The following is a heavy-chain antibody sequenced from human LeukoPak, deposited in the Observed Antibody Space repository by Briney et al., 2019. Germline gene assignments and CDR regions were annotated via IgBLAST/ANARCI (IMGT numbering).Heavy chain of an antibody. D-gene: IGHD2-2*01. CDR1: GDSVSTNSAA. V-gene: IGHV6-1*01. CDR3: ARGGIGYCTTTSCSFDS. J-gene: IGHJ4*02. CDR2: SYYWSKWYN. Sequence: SRAVSLTCAISGDSVSTNSAAWNWIRQSPSRGLEWLGKSYYWSKWYNDYAVYAKSRITINPDTSKNHFSLQLCSVTPDDTAVYYCARGGIGYCTTTSCSFDSWGQGTLVTVSS.